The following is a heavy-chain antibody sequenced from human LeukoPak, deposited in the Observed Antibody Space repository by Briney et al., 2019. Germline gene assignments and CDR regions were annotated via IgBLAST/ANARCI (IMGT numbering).Heavy chain of an antibody. V-gene: IGHV3-74*01. CDR1: GFTFSSYW. Sequence: GGSLRLSCAASGFTFSSYWMHWVRQAPGKGLVWVSRINSDGSSTSYADSVKGRFTISRDNAKNTLYLQMNSLRPEDTAVYYCAKDRNYYYMDVWGKGTTVTVSS. J-gene: IGHJ6*03. CDR3: AKDRNYYYMDV. CDR2: INSDGSST.